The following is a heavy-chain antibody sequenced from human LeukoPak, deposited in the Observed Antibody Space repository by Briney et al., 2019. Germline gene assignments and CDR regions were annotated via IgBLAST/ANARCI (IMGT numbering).Heavy chain of an antibody. V-gene: IGHV3-66*01. Sequence: PGGSLRLSCAASGFTVRSNYMSWLRQAPGKGLEWVSVIYSGGSTYYADSVKGRFTISRDNSKNTLYLQMNSLRAEDTAVYYCARDGYYDSSGYYHKLLDYWGQGTLVTVSS. CDR1: GFTVRSNY. D-gene: IGHD3-22*01. CDR3: ARDGYYDSSGYYHKLLDY. CDR2: IYSGGST. J-gene: IGHJ4*02.